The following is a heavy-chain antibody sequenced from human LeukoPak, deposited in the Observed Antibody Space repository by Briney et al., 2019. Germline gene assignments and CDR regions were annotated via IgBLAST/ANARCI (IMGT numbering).Heavy chain of an antibody. CDR3: ARALGLWFGELFEAFDI. Sequence: ASVKVSCKVSGYTLTELSMHWVRQAPGKGLEWMGGFDPEDGETIYAQKFQGRVTMTRDTSTSTVYMELSSLRSEDTAVYYCARALGLWFGELFEAFDIWGQGTMVTVSS. CDR2: FDPEDGET. CDR1: GYTLTELS. D-gene: IGHD3-10*01. J-gene: IGHJ3*02. V-gene: IGHV1-24*01.